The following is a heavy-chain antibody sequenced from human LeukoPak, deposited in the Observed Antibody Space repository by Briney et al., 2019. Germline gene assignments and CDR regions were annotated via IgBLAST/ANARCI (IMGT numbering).Heavy chain of an antibody. CDR1: GGSISSSSYY. Sequence: PSETLSLTCTVAGGSISSSSYYWGWIRQPPGKGLGWIGSVYYSGGTYYKPSLKTRVTISLDTSKTRFSLNLSSVTAAHTAVYYCARDDAYTSSSSIDWGQGTLVTVSS. CDR3: ARDDAYTSSSSID. J-gene: IGHJ4*02. CDR2: VYYSGGT. V-gene: IGHV4-39*07. D-gene: IGHD6-6*01.